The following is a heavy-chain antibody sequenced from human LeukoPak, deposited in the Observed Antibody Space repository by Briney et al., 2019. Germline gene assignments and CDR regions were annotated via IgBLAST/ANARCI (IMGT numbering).Heavy chain of an antibody. D-gene: IGHD2-15*01. J-gene: IGHJ6*02. CDR1: GFTFSSYG. Sequence: GRSLRLSCAASGFTFSSYGMHWVRQAPGKGLEWVAVISYDGSNKYYADSVKGRFTISRDNSKNTLYLQMNSLRAEDTAVYYCARDCGGSCYSGGPPYGMDVWGQGTTVTVSS. CDR3: ARDCGGSCYSGGPPYGMDV. V-gene: IGHV3-30*03. CDR2: ISYDGSNK.